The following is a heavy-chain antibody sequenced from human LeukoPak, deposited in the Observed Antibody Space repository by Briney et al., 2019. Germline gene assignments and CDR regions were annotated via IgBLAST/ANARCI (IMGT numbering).Heavy chain of an antibody. CDR1: GGSISSSTFY. CDR3: ARLGVTAYDY. D-gene: IGHD2-21*02. Sequence: PSETLSLTCTVSGGSISSSTFYWGWIRQPPGMGLEWIGTIYYSGSTYYNPALKSRVTISVDTSKNQFSLRLSSVTAADTAVYYCARLGVTAYDYWGQGTLVTVSS. CDR2: IYYSGST. J-gene: IGHJ4*02. V-gene: IGHV4-39*01.